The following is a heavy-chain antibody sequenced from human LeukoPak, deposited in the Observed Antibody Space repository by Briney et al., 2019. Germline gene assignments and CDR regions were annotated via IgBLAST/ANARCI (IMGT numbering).Heavy chain of an antibody. J-gene: IGHJ5*02. V-gene: IGHV1-69*13. CDR1: GGTFSSYA. D-gene: IGHD3-22*01. CDR3: ARVAPLGARELLVVAPRGFDP. Sequence: ASVKVSCTASGGTFSSYAISWVRQAPGQGLEWMGGIIPIFGTANYAQKFQGRVTITADESTSTAYVELSSLRSEDTAVYYCARVAPLGARELLVVAPRGFDPWGQGTLVTVSS. CDR2: IIPIFGTA.